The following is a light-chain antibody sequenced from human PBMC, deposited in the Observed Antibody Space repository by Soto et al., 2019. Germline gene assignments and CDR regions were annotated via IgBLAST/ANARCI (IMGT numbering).Light chain of an antibody. Sequence: QSALTQPPSVSGSPGQSVTISCTGTSSDVGSYNSVSWYQQPPGTVPKLMIYEVTNRPSGVPDRFSGSKSGNTASLTISGLQPEDEADYYCSSYTTSNTDVFGTGAKLTVL. CDR1: SSDVGSYNS. V-gene: IGLV2-18*02. J-gene: IGLJ1*01. CDR2: EVT. CDR3: SSYTTSNTDV.